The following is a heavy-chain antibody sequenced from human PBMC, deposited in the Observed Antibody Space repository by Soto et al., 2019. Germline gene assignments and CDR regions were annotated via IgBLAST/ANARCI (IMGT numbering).Heavy chain of an antibody. CDR1: GFTVSTNY. CDR2: IYDGGST. D-gene: IGHD4-17*01. CDR3: ARGDGDYGRRLDP. V-gene: IGHV3-66*01. J-gene: IGHJ5*02. Sequence: VQLVESGGGLVQPGGSLRISCVASGFTVSTNYVSWVRQAPGKGLEWVSIIYDGGSTYYADSVKGRFTISRDNSKNTVYLQMNSLRGVDTAVYYCARGDGDYGRRLDPWGQGTLVTVSS.